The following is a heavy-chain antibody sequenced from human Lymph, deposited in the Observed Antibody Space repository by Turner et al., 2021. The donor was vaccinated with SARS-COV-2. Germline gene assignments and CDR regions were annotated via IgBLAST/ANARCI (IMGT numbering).Heavy chain of an antibody. CDR3: ARDLGTYGMDV. D-gene: IGHD6-13*01. CDR1: GIIVSRNY. Sequence: EVQLVKPGGGLIQPGGSLRLSCAASGIIVSRNYMNWVRQAPGKGLEWVSVIYSGGTTYYADAVKGRFTISRDNSKNTLYLQMNSLRVEDTAVYYCARDLGTYGMDVWGQGTTVTVSS. J-gene: IGHJ6*02. V-gene: IGHV3-53*01. CDR2: IYSGGTT.